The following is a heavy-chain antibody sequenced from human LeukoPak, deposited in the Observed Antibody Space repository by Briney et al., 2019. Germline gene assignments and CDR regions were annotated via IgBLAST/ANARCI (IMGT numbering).Heavy chain of an antibody. CDR2: INHSGST. V-gene: IGHV4-34*01. CDR3: ARLGGYGYLWKIDY. J-gene: IGHJ4*02. Sequence: PSETLSLTCAVYGGSFSGYYWSWIRQPPGKGPEWIGEINHSGSTNYNPSLKSRVTISVDTSKNQFSLKLSSVTAADTAVYYCARLGGYGYLWKIDYWGRGTLVTVSS. D-gene: IGHD5-18*01. CDR1: GGSFSGYY.